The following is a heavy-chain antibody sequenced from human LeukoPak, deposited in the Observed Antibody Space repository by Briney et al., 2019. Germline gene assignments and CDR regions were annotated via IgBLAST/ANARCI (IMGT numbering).Heavy chain of an antibody. CDR2: SST. CDR3: AKLPIY. J-gene: IGHJ4*02. V-gene: IGHV3-66*02. Sequence: GGSLGPSCAASGFSVGSHYMTWVRQAPGQGLEWVSVSSTYYADSVEGRFTISRDNTKNTLYLQMNSLRPEDTAVYYCAKLPIYWGQGALVTVSS. D-gene: IGHD4-23*01. CDR1: GFSVGSHY.